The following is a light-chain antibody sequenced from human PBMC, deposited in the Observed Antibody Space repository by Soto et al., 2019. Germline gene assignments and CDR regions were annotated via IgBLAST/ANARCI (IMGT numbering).Light chain of an antibody. Sequence: EIVLTQSPATLPLSPGDRATLSCRASQTVSSYLAWYQQKPGQAPRLLIYDASSRATGIPARFSGSGSGTDFTLTITSLEPEDFAVYYCQQRSDWPCTFGGGTKVEIK. CDR1: QTVSSY. J-gene: IGKJ4*01. CDR3: QQRSDWPCT. V-gene: IGKV3-11*01. CDR2: DAS.